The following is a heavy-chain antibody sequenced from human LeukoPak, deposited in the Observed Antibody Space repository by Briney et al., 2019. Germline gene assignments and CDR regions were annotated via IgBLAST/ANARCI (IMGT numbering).Heavy chain of an antibody. J-gene: IGHJ4*02. CDR2: IKQDGSEK. V-gene: IGHV3-7*01. CDR3: ARGDDYVWGSYRFDY. D-gene: IGHD3-16*02. CDR1: GFTFSSYW. Sequence: GGSLRLSCAASGFTFSSYWMSWVRQAPGKELEWVASIKQDGSEKYYVDSVKGRFTISRDNAKNSLYLQMNSLRAEDTAVYYCARGDDYVWGSYRFDYWGQGTLVTVSS.